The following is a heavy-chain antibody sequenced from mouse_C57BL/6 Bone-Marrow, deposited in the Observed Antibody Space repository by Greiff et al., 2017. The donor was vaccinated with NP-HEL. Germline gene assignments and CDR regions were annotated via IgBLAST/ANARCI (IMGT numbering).Heavy chain of an antibody. CDR1: GFNIKDDY. D-gene: IGHD2-1*01. J-gene: IGHJ2*01. CDR3: TSHYGNIYYFDY. V-gene: IGHV14-4*01. Sequence: EVQLQQSGAELVRPGASVKLSCTASGFNIKDDYMHWVKQRPEQGLEWIGWIDPENGDTEYASKFQGKATITADTSSNTAYLPLSSLTSEDTAVYYCTSHYGNIYYFDYWGQGTTLTVSS. CDR2: IDPENGDT.